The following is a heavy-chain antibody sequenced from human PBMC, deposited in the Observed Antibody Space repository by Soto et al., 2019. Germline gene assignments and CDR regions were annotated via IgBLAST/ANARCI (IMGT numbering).Heavy chain of an antibody. CDR2: ITRSAGTT. J-gene: IGHJ4*02. CDR3: AKDFSSLGNFDY. D-gene: IGHD6-6*01. Sequence: PGGSLRLSCAASGFTFTGYAMSWVRQAPGKGLEWVSTITRSAGTTYYADSVKGRFTISRDNSKNTLYLQMNSLRAEDTALYFCAKDFSSLGNFDYWGQGTLVTVSS. CDR1: GFTFTGYA. V-gene: IGHV3-23*01.